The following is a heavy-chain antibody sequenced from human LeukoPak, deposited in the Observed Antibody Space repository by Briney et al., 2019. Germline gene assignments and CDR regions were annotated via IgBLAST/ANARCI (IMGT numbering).Heavy chain of an antibody. J-gene: IGHJ6*03. Sequence: GGSLRLSCAASGFTFSAYEMNWVRQAPGKGLEWVSHISSSGSIVHYADSVEGRFTISRDNAKNSLYLQMNSLKTEDTAVYYCTTDDGDHAYDILTGSFHYYYYMDVWGKGTTVTVSS. CDR2: ISSSGSIV. V-gene: IGHV3-48*03. D-gene: IGHD3-9*01. CDR3: TTDDGDHAYDILTGSFHYYYYMDV. CDR1: GFTFSAYE.